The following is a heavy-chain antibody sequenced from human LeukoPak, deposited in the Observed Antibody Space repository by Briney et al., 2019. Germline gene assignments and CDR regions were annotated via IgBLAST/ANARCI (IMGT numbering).Heavy chain of an antibody. CDR1: GGSISSSSYY. V-gene: IGHV4-39*07. CDR3: ARGRQFRRGSSGYYLANYYYYYGMDV. D-gene: IGHD3-22*01. Sequence: SETLSLTCTVSGGSISSSSYYWSWIRQPPGKGLEWIGEINHSGSTNYNPSLKSRVTISVDTSKNQFSLKLSSVTAADTAVYYCARGRQFRRGSSGYYLANYYYYYGMDVWGQGTTVTVSS. J-gene: IGHJ6*02. CDR2: INHSGST.